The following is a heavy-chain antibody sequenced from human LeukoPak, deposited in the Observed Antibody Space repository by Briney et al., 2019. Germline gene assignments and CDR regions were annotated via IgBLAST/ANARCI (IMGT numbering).Heavy chain of an antibody. J-gene: IGHJ3*02. CDR2: ISSTGGST. D-gene: IGHD3-22*01. Sequence: GGSLRLSCAASGFTFSNYAMSWVRQAPGKGLEWVSAISSTGGSTYYADSVRGRFTISRDNSKSGLYLQMSSLRAEDTAVYYCAGEQDGSGLYDPFDIWGLGTMVTVSS. CDR3: AGEQDGSGLYDPFDI. CDR1: GFTFSNYA. V-gene: IGHV3-23*01.